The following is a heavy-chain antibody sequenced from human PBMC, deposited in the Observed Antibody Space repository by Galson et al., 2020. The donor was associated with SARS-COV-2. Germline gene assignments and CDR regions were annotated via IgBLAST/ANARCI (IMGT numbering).Heavy chain of an antibody. CDR1: GGSISSYY. CDR2: IYYSGST. Sequence: SETLSLTCTVSGGSISSYYWSWIRQPPGKGLEWIGYIYYSGSTNYNPSLKSRVTISLDTSKNQFFLKLNSVTAADTAVYYCARENGGNTLYYFDYWGQGTLVTVSS. J-gene: IGHJ4*02. CDR3: ARENGGNTLYYFDY. V-gene: IGHV4-59*01. D-gene: IGHD2-15*01.